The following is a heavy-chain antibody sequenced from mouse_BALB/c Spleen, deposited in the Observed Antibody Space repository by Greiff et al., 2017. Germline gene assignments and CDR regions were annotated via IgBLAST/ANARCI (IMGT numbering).Heavy chain of an antibody. CDR3: ARGLLGPHYYGHWYFDV. V-gene: IGHV3-2*02. D-gene: IGHD1-2*01. CDR1: GYSITSDYA. Sequence: EVKLQELGPGLVKPSQSLSLTCTVTGYSITSDYAWNWIRQFPGNKLEWMGYISYSGSTSYNPSLKSRISITRDTSKNQFFLQLNSVTTEDTATYYCARGLLGPHYYGHWYFDVWGAGTTVTVSS. J-gene: IGHJ1*01. CDR2: ISYSGST.